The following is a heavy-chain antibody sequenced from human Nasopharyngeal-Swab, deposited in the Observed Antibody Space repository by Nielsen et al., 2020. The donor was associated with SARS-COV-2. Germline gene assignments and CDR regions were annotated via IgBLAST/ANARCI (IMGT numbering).Heavy chain of an antibody. CDR2: MTPNSVNT. V-gene: IGHV1-8*01. CDR3: ASLSPHSIAAGHYYYYMDV. D-gene: IGHD6-13*01. Sequence: ASVKVSCKASGYPFTSYAINWVRQAPGQGLEWMGWMTPNSVNTGYAQKFQGIVTMTRNTSIRTAYMELSSLRSEDTAVYYCASLSPHSIAAGHYYYYMDVWGKGTTVTVSS. CDR1: GYPFTSYA. J-gene: IGHJ6*03.